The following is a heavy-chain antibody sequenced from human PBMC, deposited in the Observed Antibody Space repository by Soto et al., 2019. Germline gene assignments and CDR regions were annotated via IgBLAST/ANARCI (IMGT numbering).Heavy chain of an antibody. V-gene: IGHV3-11*01. Sequence: PGGSLRLSCAASGFTFSDYYMSWIRRAPGKGLEWVSYISSSDTSIIYYADSVKGRFTISRDNAKNSLYLQMSSLRAEDTAVYYCARDLGYYDSSGYFDYWGQGTLVTV. CDR2: ISSSDTSII. CDR1: GFTFSDYY. D-gene: IGHD3-22*01. J-gene: IGHJ4*02. CDR3: ARDLGYYDSSGYFDY.